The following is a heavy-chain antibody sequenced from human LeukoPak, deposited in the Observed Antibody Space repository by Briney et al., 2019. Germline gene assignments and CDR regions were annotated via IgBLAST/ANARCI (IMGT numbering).Heavy chain of an antibody. V-gene: IGHV1-3*01. D-gene: IGHD3-3*01. CDR2: INAGNGNT. Sequence: ASVKVSCKASGYTFTSYAMHWVRQAPGQRLEWMGWINAGNGNTRYSQKFQGRVTITRDTSASTAYMELSSLRSEDTAVYYCARDFSPTRITIFGVVYWFDPWGQGTLVTVSS. J-gene: IGHJ5*02. CDR3: ARDFSPTRITIFGVVYWFDP. CDR1: GYTFTSYA.